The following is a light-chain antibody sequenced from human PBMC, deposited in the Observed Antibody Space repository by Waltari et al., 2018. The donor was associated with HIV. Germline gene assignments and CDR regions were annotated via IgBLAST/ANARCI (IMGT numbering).Light chain of an antibody. Sequence: QSSLTQPASVSGSPGQSITISCTGSSRDVGSYKHVSWYQQNPGKAPRLKIYEVSKRPSEVPNRYSDAKSGRAASLTVSGLRAEDEADYYCSSYARSSTVVIFGGGTKLTVL. CDR3: SSYARSSTVVI. CDR2: EVS. V-gene: IGLV2-23*02. J-gene: IGLJ2*01. CDR1: SRDVGSYKH.